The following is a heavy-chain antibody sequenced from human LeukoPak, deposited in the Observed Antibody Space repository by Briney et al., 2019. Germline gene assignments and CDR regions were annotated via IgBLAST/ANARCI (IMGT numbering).Heavy chain of an antibody. CDR1: CGSISSYY. CDR3: ARDSELSYYGSGSYLSPFDY. Sequence: PSETLSLTCTVSCGSISSYYWSWIRQPPGKGLEWIGYIYYSGSTNYNPSLKSRVTISVDTSKNQFSLKLSSVTAADTAVYYCARDSELSYYGSGSYLSPFDYWGQGTLVTVSS. D-gene: IGHD3-10*01. J-gene: IGHJ4*02. CDR2: IYYSGST. V-gene: IGHV4-59*01.